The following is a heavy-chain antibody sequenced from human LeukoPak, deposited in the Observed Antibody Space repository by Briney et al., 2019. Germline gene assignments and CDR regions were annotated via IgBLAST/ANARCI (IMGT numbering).Heavy chain of an antibody. D-gene: IGHD5-24*01. V-gene: IGHV4-39*07. Sequence: PSETLSLTCTVSGGSISTTIYYWGWIRQPPGKGLEWIGTIYYSGSTYYNPSLKSRVTISVDTSKNQFSLKLSSVTAADTAVYYCARSQKNEYNLRYNWFDPWGQGTLVTVSS. CDR3: ARSQKNEYNLRYNWFDP. J-gene: IGHJ5*02. CDR1: GGSISTTIYY. CDR2: IYYSGST.